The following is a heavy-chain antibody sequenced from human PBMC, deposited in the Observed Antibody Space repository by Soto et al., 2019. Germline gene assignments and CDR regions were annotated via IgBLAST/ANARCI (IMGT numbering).Heavy chain of an antibody. CDR2: IYYSGST. CDR3: ARTMERIFGVDDFYYFDY. CDR1: GGSISSYY. J-gene: IGHJ4*02. V-gene: IGHV4-59*01. D-gene: IGHD3-3*01. Sequence: PSETLSLTCTVSGGSISSYYWSWIRQPPGKGLEWIGYIYYSGSTNYNPSLKSRVTISVDTSKNQFSLKLSSVTAADTAVYYCARTMERIFGVDDFYYFDYWGQGTLVTVSS.